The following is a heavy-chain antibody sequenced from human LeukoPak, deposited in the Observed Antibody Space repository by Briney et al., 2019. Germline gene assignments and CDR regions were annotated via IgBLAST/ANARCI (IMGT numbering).Heavy chain of an antibody. D-gene: IGHD3-3*01. J-gene: IGHJ4*02. Sequence: PSETLSLTCTVSGGSISNYYWSWIRQPAGKGLEWIGRIYSSGSTNYNPSLKSRVTMSVDTSKNQFSLRLSSVTAADTAVYYCARAIYYDFWSGYTPFDYWGQGTLVTVSS. CDR2: IYSSGST. CDR1: GGSISNYY. V-gene: IGHV4-4*07. CDR3: ARAIYYDFWSGYTPFDY.